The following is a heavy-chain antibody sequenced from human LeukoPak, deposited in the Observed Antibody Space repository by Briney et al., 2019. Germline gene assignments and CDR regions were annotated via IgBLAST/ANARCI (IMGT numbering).Heavy chain of an antibody. V-gene: IGHV4-39*07. CDR2: IYYSGST. CDR3: TREVEGYSYASGRFLHFDP. CDR1: GDSIRSSSYH. Sequence: SETLSLTCTVSGDSIRSSSYHWGWIRQPPGKGLVWIGSIYYSGSTYNNRSLKRRLTISIDTSKNQFSLRLSSVTAADTAVYYCTREVEGYSYASGRFLHFDPWGQGTLVTVSS. D-gene: IGHD3-10*01. J-gene: IGHJ5*02.